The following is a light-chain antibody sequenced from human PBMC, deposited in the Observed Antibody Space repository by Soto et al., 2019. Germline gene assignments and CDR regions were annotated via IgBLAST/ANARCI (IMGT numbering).Light chain of an antibody. J-gene: IGKJ5*01. Sequence: IQLTQSPSSLSASVGDRVTITCRASQGINNYLAWYQQKPGKAPNLLIYAASTLQSGVPSRFSGSGSGTDFTFTSSSLHPEDFATYYCQQLNGYPITFGQGTRLEIK. CDR3: QQLNGYPIT. CDR1: QGINNY. V-gene: IGKV1-9*01. CDR2: AAS.